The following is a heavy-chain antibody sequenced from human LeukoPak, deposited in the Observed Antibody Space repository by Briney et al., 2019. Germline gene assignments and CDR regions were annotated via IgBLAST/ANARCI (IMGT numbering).Heavy chain of an antibody. Sequence: PGGSLRLSCAASGFTFSDYYMSWIRQAPGKGLEWVSYISSSCSTIYYADSVKGRFTISRDNAKNSLYLQMNSLRAEDMAVYYCARAIGYCSGGSCYSGFGWFDPWGQGTLVTVSS. CDR2: ISSSCSTI. J-gene: IGHJ5*02. CDR3: ARAIGYCSGGSCYSGFGWFDP. D-gene: IGHD2-15*01. V-gene: IGHV3-11*01. CDR1: GFTFSDYY.